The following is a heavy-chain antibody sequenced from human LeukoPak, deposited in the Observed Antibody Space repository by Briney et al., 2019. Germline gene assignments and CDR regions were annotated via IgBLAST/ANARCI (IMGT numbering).Heavy chain of an antibody. CDR3: AKDREGGYCSGGSCSFDS. CDR2: ISGSSGAT. D-gene: IGHD2-15*01. V-gene: IGHV3-23*01. Sequence: GGSLRLSCAASGFTFRSYAMSWVRQAPGKGLEWVAGISGSSGATYYADSMKGRFTISRDNPKKTLYVEMNSLRAEDTALYYCAKDREGGYCSGGSCSFDSWGQGTLVTVSS. CDR1: GFTFRSYA. J-gene: IGHJ4*02.